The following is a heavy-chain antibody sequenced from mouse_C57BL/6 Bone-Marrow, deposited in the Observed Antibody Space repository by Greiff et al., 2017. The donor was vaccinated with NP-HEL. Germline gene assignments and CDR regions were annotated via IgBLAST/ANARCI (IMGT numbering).Heavy chain of an antibody. CDR1: GYTFTSYC. CDR2: IHPNSGST. V-gene: IGHV1-64*01. D-gene: IGHD1-1*01. Sequence: QVQLQQPGAELVKPGASVKLSCKASGYTFTSYCMHWVKQRPGQGLEWIGMIHPNSGSTNYNEKFKSKATLTVDKSSSTAYMKLSSLTSEDSAVYYCARGYYGSSYNYWGQGTTLTVSS. J-gene: IGHJ2*01. CDR3: ARGYYGSSYNY.